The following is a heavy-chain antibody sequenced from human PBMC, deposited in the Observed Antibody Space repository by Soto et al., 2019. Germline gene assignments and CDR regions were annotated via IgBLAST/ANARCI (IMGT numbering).Heavy chain of an antibody. J-gene: IGHJ6*02. CDR1: GFTFSSYG. D-gene: IGHD4-17*01. V-gene: IGHV3-33*01. CDR3: ARGGLSTVTTVYYYYGMDV. Sequence: SGGSLRLSCAASGFTFSSYGMHCVRQAPGKGLEWVAVIWYDGSNKYYADSVKGRFTISRDNSKNTLYLQMNSLRAEDTSVYYCARGGLSTVTTVYYYYGMDVWGQGTTVTVSS. CDR2: IWYDGSNK.